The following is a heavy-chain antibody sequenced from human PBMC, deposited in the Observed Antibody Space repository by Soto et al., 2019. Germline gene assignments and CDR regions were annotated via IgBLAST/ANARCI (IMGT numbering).Heavy chain of an antibody. D-gene: IGHD4-17*01. Sequence: DVQLVESGGGLVLRGESLRLSCAASGFTVGSAYMSWVRQAPGKGLEWVAGIYSGGNTYYADSVKGRFTISRDTSKNRLYLPMNSLRAEDAAIYYCARDPWVGDIGDYWGQGTLVTVSS. CDR1: GFTVGSAY. J-gene: IGHJ4*02. CDR3: ARDPWVGDIGDY. V-gene: IGHV3-66*01. CDR2: IYSGGNT.